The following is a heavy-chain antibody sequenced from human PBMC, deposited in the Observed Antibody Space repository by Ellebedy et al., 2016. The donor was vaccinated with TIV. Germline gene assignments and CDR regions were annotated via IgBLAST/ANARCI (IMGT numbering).Heavy chain of an antibody. V-gene: IGHV1-3*01. Sequence: ASVKVSCKASGYTFTSYAMHWVRQAPGQRLEWMGWINAGNGDTTYSQRFQGRVTITRDTSASTAYMELSSLRSEDTAVYYCARGFYIDCPGCMNVWGQGTTVTVSS. CDR3: ARGFYIDCPGCMNV. CDR2: INAGNGDT. J-gene: IGHJ6*02. D-gene: IGHD3-9*01. CDR1: GYTFTSYA.